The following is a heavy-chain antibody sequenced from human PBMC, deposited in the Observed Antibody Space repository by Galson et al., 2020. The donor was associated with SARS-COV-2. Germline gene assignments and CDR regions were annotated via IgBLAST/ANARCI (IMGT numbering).Heavy chain of an antibody. D-gene: IGHD2-2*02. CDR3: ASIEYTDASVDY. V-gene: IGHV3-23*01. Sequence: GGSLRLSCVASEFTFTTYTMTWVRQAPGKGLEWVSSISANGAYTYYADSVQGRFTISRDNSKNTMFLQMNSLRAEDTAVLYCASIEYTDASVDYWGQGALVTVSS. J-gene: IGHJ4*02. CDR2: ISANGAYT. CDR1: EFTFTTYT.